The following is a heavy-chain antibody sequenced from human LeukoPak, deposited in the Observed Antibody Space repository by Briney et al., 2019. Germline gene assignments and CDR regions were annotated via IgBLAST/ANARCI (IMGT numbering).Heavy chain of an antibody. J-gene: IGHJ5*02. CDR3: ARGYNWFDP. CDR2: VYYSGST. CDR1: GGSISSYY. Sequence: SEALSLTCTVSGGSISSYYWSWIRQPPGKGLEWIGYVYYSGSTNSNPSLKSRVTISVDTSKNQFSLKVSSVTAADTAIYYCARGYNWFDPWGQGTLVTVSS. V-gene: IGHV4-59*01.